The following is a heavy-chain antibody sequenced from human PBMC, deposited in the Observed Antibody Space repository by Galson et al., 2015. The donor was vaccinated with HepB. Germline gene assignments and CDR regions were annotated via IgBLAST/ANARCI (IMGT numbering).Heavy chain of an antibody. CDR2: ISGSGGST. J-gene: IGHJ5*02. CDR3: AKSGTRNNWFDP. D-gene: IGHD2-2*01. V-gene: IGHV3-23*01. Sequence: SLRLSCAASGFTFSSYGMHWVRQAPGKGLEWVSAISGSGGSTYYADSVKGRFTISRDNSKNTLYLQMNSLRAEDTAVYYCAKSGTRNNWFDPWGQGTLVTVSS. CDR1: GFTFSSYG.